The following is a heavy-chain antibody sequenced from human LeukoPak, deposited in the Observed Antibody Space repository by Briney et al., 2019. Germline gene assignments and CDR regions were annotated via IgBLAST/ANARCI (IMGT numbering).Heavy chain of an antibody. CDR1: GYTFSSYA. CDR2: IIPIFGTA. Sequence: ASVKVSCKASGYTFSSYAISWVRQAPGQGLEWMGGIIPIFGTANYAQKFQGRVTITADKSTSTAYMEPSSLRSEDTAVYYCARIAEDYYDSSGYGYFQHWGQGTLVTVSS. J-gene: IGHJ1*01. CDR3: ARIAEDYYDSSGYGYFQH. V-gene: IGHV1-69*06. D-gene: IGHD3-22*01.